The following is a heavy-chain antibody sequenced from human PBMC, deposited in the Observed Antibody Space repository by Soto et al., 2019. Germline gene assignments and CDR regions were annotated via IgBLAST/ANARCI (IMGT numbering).Heavy chain of an antibody. V-gene: IGHV3-30*03. CDR1: GYTFSSYG. CDR3: ARRGGSMVREPPDYYYGMDV. D-gene: IGHD3-10*01. J-gene: IGHJ6*02. CDR2: ISYDGSNK. Sequence: QVQLVQSGAEVKKPGASVKVSCKASGYTFSSYGMHWVRQAPGKGLEWVAVISYDGSNKYYADSVKGRFTISRDNSKNTLYLQMNSLRAEDTAVYYCARRGGSMVREPPDYYYGMDVWGQGTTVTVSS.